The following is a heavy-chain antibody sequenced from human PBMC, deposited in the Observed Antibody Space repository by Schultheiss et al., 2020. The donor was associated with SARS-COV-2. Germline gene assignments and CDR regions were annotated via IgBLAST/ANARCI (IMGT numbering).Heavy chain of an antibody. D-gene: IGHD3-10*01. CDR3: VKGGGSFDC. Sequence: SQTLSLTCAISGDSVSSNSVAWNWIRQSPSRGLEWLGRTYYRSKWYNDYAVSVKSRIAINPDTSKNQFSLQLNSVTPEDTAVYYCVKGGGSFDCWGQGTLVTVSS. CDR1: GDSVSSNSVA. V-gene: IGHV6-1*01. CDR2: TYYRSKWYN. J-gene: IGHJ5*01.